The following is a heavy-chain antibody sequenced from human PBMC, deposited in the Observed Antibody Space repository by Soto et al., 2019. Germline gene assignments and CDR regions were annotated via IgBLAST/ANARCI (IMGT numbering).Heavy chain of an antibody. CDR3: AKVGGYFGSGNYSRFDS. J-gene: IGHJ4*02. V-gene: IGHV3-23*01. CDR2: ISGGGEIT. CDR1: GFTFSSFA. Sequence: GGSLRLSCVASGFTFSSFAMTWVRQAPGKGLEWVSSISGGGEITHYTDSVRGRFTISRDNSKNTLYVQMDSLRAGDTAVYYYAKVGGYFGSGNYSRFDSRGQGTLVTVS. D-gene: IGHD3-10*01.